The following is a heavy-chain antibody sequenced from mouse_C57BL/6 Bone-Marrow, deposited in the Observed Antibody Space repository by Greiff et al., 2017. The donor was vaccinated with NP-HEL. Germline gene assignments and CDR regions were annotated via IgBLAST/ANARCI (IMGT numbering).Heavy chain of an antibody. D-gene: IGHD2-5*01. CDR3: ARHYYSNYFDY. V-gene: IGHV5-6*01. CDR1: GGKGRGCW. J-gene: IGHJ2*01. CDR2: ISSVGWYT. Sequence: EVKVVESGGDLVKRGGSLKLYCAADGGKGRGCWMAVGWGGPDKRLEWVATISSVGWYTYYPDSVKGRFTISRDNAKNTLYLQMSSLKSEDTAMYYCARHYYSNYFDYWGQGTTLTVSS.